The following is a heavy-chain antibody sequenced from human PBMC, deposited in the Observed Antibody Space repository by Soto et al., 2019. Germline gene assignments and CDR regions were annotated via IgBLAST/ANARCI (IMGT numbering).Heavy chain of an antibody. CDR1: GFTFDGYA. Sequence: GGSLRLSCAVSGFTFDGYAMHWVRQAPGKGLEWVSLISWDGGSTYYADSVKGRFTISRDNSKNSLYLQMNSLRAEDTALYYCAKDIGVELDLYYGMDVWGQGTTVTVSS. CDR2: ISWDGGST. J-gene: IGHJ6*02. D-gene: IGHD1-1*01. V-gene: IGHV3-43D*04. CDR3: AKDIGVELDLYYGMDV.